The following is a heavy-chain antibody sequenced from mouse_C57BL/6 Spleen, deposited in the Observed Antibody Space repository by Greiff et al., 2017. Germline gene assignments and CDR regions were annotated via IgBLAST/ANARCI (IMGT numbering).Heavy chain of an antibody. CDR1: GYTFTSYG. Sequence: VQLVESGAELARPGASVKLSCKASGYTFTSYGISWVKQRTGQGLEWIGEIYPRSGNTYYNEKFKGKATLTADKSSSTAYMELRSLTSEDSAVYFCARYYYSNYDYAMDYWGQGTSVTVSS. J-gene: IGHJ4*01. CDR2: IYPRSGNT. CDR3: ARYYYSNYDYAMDY. V-gene: IGHV1-81*01. D-gene: IGHD2-5*01.